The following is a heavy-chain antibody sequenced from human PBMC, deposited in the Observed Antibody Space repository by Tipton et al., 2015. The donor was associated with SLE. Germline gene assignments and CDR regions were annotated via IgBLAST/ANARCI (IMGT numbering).Heavy chain of an antibody. CDR2: TSSEGSIT. J-gene: IGHJ6*02. CDR1: GFPFSSLW. D-gene: IGHD3-22*01. V-gene: IGHV3-74*03. CDR3: ARDLLRMTTFNYFYGMDV. Sequence: SLRLSCAASGFPFSSLWMHWVRQPPGKGLVWVAETSSEGSITTYADSVKGRFTISRDNAKNSLYLQMDSLRAEDTAVYYCARDLLRMTTFNYFYGMDVWGQGTTVTVSS.